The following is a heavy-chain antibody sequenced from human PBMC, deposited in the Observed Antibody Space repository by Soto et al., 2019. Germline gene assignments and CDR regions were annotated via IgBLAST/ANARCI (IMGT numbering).Heavy chain of an antibody. D-gene: IGHD1-26*01. Sequence: GGSLRLSCAASGFTFSSYAMSWVRQAPGKGLEWVSAISGSGGSTYYADSVKGRFTISRDNSKNTLYLQMNSLRAEDTAVYYCAKSTQIYSGSYYASFDYWGQGTLVTVS. V-gene: IGHV3-23*01. J-gene: IGHJ4*02. CDR1: GFTFSSYA. CDR3: AKSTQIYSGSYYASFDY. CDR2: ISGSGGST.